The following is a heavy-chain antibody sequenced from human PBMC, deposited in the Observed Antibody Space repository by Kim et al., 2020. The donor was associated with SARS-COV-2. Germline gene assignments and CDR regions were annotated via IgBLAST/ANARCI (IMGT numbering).Heavy chain of an antibody. Sequence: SETLSLTCTVSGGSISSSSYYWGWIRQPPGKGLEWIGSIYYSGSTYYNPSLKSRVTISVDTSKNQFSLKLSSVTAADTAVYYCARHQSWYYGSGEFDYWGQGTLVTVSS. V-gene: IGHV4-39*01. J-gene: IGHJ4*02. D-gene: IGHD3-10*01. CDR3: ARHQSWYYGSGEFDY. CDR2: IYYSGST. CDR1: GGSISSSSYY.